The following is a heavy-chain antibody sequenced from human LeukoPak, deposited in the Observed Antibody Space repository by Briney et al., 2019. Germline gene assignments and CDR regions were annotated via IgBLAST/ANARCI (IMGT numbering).Heavy chain of an antibody. Sequence: PGGSLRLSCAASGFTFSSHWMHWVRQVPGKGLVWVSYINSDGSSTNYADSVKGRFTISRDNAKNTVYLQMNSLRAEDTAMYYCTREIGYDGISWGSDWWGQGTLVTVSS. J-gene: IGHJ4*02. CDR1: GFTFSSHW. CDR3: TREIGYDGISWGSDW. CDR2: INSDGSST. V-gene: IGHV3-74*01. D-gene: IGHD4-23*01.